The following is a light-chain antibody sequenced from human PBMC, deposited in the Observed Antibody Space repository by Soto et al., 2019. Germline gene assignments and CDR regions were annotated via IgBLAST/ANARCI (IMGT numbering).Light chain of an antibody. J-gene: IGKJ2*01. CDR1: QSVSSAY. CDR2: GAS. Sequence: EIVLTQSPGTLSLSPGERATLSCRANQSVSSAYLAWYQQKPGQAPRLLISGASIRATGIPERFSGSGSGTDFTLTISRLEPEYSAVYYCQQYGSSPPYTFGQGTKLEIK. CDR3: QQYGSSPPYT. V-gene: IGKV3-20*01.